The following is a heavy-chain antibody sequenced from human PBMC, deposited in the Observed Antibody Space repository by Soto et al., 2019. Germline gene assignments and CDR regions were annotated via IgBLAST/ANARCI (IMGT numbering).Heavy chain of an antibody. CDR1: GYRFSTYW. CDR3: ARGDSTGYMALGY. V-gene: IGHV5-51*01. D-gene: IGHD3-22*01. Sequence: HGESLKISCKGLGYRFSTYWIGWVRQMPGRGLEWMGVIYPGDSDTRYSPSFQGQVTISADKSISSVYLQWSSLKASDTAKYYCARGDSTGYMALGYWGQGTLVTVSS. CDR2: IYPGDSDT. J-gene: IGHJ4*02.